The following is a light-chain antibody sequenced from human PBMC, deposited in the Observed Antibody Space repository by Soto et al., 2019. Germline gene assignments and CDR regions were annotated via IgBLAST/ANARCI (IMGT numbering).Light chain of an antibody. Sequence: SVLTQPPSVSAAPGQKVTISCSGSSSNIGNNYVSWYQQLPGTAPKLLIYENNKRPSGIPDRFSGSKSGTSATLGITGLQTGDEADYYCGTWDSSLSPLYVFGTGTKVT. CDR2: ENN. CDR3: GTWDSSLSPLYV. J-gene: IGLJ1*01. CDR1: SSNIGNNY. V-gene: IGLV1-51*02.